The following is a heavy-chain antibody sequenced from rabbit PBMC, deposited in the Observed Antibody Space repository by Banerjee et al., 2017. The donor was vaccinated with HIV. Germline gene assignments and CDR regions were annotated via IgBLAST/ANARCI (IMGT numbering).Heavy chain of an antibody. Sequence: QEQLVESGGDLVKPGASLTLTCTASGFSFSSGYYMCWVRQAPGKGLEWISCIYAGSSGSTYYASWAKGRFTISKTSSTTVTLQMTSLTVADTATYFCARDGDVGSTYYFNLWGPGTLVTVS. J-gene: IGHJ4*01. D-gene: IGHD8-1*01. CDR1: GFSFSSGYY. CDR3: ARDGDVGSTYYFNL. CDR2: IYAGSSGST. V-gene: IGHV1S45*01.